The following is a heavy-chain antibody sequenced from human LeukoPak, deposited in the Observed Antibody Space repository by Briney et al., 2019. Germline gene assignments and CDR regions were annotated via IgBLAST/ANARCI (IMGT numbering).Heavy chain of an antibody. CDR1: GGSISSGGYY. CDR3: ARHQNRDGYNPRPFDY. V-gene: IGHV4-31*03. Sequence: SQTLSLTCTVSGGSISSGGYYWSWIRQHPGKGLEWIGYIYYSGSTYHNPSLKSRVTISVDTSKNQFSLKLSSVTAADTAVYYCARHQNRDGYNPRPFDYWGQGILVTVSS. D-gene: IGHD5-24*01. CDR2: IYYSGST. J-gene: IGHJ4*02.